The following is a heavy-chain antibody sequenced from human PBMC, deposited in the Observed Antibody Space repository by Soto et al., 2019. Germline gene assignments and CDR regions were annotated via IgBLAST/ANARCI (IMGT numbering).Heavy chain of an antibody. V-gene: IGHV1-69*13. CDR2: IIPIFGTA. Sequence: SVKVSCKASGGTFSSYAISWVRQAPGQGLEWMGGIIPIFGTANYAQKFQGRVTITADESTSTAYMELSSLRSEDTAVYYCARDPRPKTTDDAFDIWGQGTMVTVSS. CDR1: GGTFSSYA. CDR3: ARDPRPKTTDDAFDI. J-gene: IGHJ3*02.